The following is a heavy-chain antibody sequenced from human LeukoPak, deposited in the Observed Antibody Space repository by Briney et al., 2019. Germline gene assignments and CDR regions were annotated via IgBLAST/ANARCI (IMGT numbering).Heavy chain of an antibody. V-gene: IGHV3-48*03. Sequence: GGSLRLSCAASGFTFSSYEMNWVRQAPGKGLEWVSYISSSGSTIYYADSVKGRFTISRDNSKNTLYLQMNSLRAEDTAVYYCAKDNCSGGSCYPYYYYYYMDVWGKGTTVTVSS. D-gene: IGHD2-15*01. CDR3: AKDNCSGGSCYPYYYYYYMDV. J-gene: IGHJ6*03. CDR1: GFTFSSYE. CDR2: ISSSGSTI.